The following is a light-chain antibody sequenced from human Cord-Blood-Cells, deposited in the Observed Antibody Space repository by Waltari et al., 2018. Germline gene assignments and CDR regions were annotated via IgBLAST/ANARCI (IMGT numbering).Light chain of an antibody. V-gene: IGLV2-14*01. CDR2: DVS. Sequence: QSALTQPASVSGSPGQSITISCTGTSSDVCGYNYVSWYQQHPGKAPKLMIYDVSNRPSGVSNRFSGSKSGTTASLTISGLQAEDEADYYRSSYTSSSTLVFGGGTKLTVL. CDR3: SSYTSSSTLV. J-gene: IGLJ2*01. CDR1: SSDVCGYNY.